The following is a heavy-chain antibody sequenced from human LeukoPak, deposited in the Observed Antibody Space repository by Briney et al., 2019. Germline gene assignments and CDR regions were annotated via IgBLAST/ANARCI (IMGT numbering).Heavy chain of an antibody. CDR1: GFTFTSSA. J-gene: IGHJ4*02. D-gene: IGHD3-10*01. CDR2: IVVGSGNT. CDR3: AAGVTVRGVTDY. Sequence: GASVKVSCKASGFTFTSSAVQWVRQARRQRLEWIGWIVVGSGNTNYAQKFQERVTITRDMSTSTAYMELSSLRSEDTAVYYCAAGVTVRGVTDYWGQGTLVTVSS. V-gene: IGHV1-58*01.